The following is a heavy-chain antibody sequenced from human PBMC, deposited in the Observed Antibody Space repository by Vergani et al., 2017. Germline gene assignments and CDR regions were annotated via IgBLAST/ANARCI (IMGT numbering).Heavy chain of an antibody. D-gene: IGHD3-10*01. V-gene: IGHV3-21*01. CDR3: ARDLRYYPGDY. CDR2: ISISSSYI. CDR1: GFTFSSYS. J-gene: IGHJ4*02. Sequence: EVQLVESGGGLVKPGGSLRLSCAASGFTFSSYSMNWVRQAPGKGLEWVSSISISSSYIYYADSVKGRFTISRDNAKNSLYLQMNSLRAEDTAVYYCARDLRYYPGDYWGQGTLVTVSS.